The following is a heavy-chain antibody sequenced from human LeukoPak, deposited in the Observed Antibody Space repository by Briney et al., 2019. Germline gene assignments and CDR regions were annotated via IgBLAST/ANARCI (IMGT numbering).Heavy chain of an antibody. Sequence: GGSLRLSCAASGFTFSSYAMSWVRQAPGKGLEWVSAISGSGGSTHYADSVKGRFTISRDNPKNTLYLQMNSLRAEDTAVYYCAKDISRDYFDYWGQGTLVTVSS. CDR3: AKDISRDYFDY. J-gene: IGHJ4*02. CDR2: ISGSGGST. CDR1: GFTFSSYA. V-gene: IGHV3-23*01.